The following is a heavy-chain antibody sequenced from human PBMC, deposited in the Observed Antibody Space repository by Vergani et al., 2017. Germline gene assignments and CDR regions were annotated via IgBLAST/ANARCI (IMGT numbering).Heavy chain of an antibody. V-gene: IGHV4-59*01. J-gene: IGHJ3*02. CDR1: GGSMSGYD. Sequence: QVRLQESGPGLVKPSETLSLTCSVSGGSMSGYDWSWIRQPPGKELEWIGYMYHSGSTNYIPSLETRVTISGDTSKNQFSLKLNSVTAADTAVYYCARDTFHFDSENYDDVFDSWGQGTMVIVSS. CDR3: ARDTFHFDSENYDDVFDS. D-gene: IGHD3-16*01. CDR2: MYHSGST.